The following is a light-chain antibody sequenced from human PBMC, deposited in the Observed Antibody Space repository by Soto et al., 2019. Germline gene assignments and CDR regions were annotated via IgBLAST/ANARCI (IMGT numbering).Light chain of an antibody. CDR1: SSDVGGYNY. V-gene: IGLV2-14*01. J-gene: IGLJ1*01. CDR3: SSCKSSSVYV. CDR2: EVS. Sequence: ALTQPASVSGSPGQSITISCTGTSSDVGGYNYVSWYQQHPGKAPKLMIYEVSNRPSGVSNRFSGSKSGNTASLTISGLQAEDEADYYCSSCKSSSVYVFGTGTKVTVL.